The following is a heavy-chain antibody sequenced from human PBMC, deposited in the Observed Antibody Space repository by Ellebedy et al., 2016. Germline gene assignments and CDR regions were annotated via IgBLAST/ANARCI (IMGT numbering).Heavy chain of an antibody. V-gene: IGHV1-2*02. CDR1: GYTFTSYG. J-gene: IGHJ5*02. CDR2: INPNSGGT. Sequence: ASVKVSCXASGYTFTSYGISWVRQAPGQGLEWMGWINPNSGGTNYAQKFQGRVTMTRDTSISTAYMELSRLRSDDTAVYYCARAGLGWYNWFNPWGQGTLVTVSS. D-gene: IGHD2-21*01. CDR3: ARAGLGWYNWFNP.